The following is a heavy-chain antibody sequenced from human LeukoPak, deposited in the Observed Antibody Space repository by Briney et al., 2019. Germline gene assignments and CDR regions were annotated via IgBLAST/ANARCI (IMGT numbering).Heavy chain of an antibody. CDR2: INPSDGST. J-gene: IGHJ4*02. V-gene: IGHV1-46*01. CDR3: APSVRSGGSYYFDY. Sequence: ASVKVSCKASGDSLTKYYIHWVRQAPGQGLEWMGIINPSDGSTTYTQKFQGRVTMTTDTSTSTMNMELSSLRSEDTAVYYCAPSVRSGGSYYFDYWGQGTLVTVSS. CDR1: GDSLTKYY. D-gene: IGHD2-15*01.